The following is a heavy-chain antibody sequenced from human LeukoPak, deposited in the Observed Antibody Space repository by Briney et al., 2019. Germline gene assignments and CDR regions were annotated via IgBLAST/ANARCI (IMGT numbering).Heavy chain of an antibody. V-gene: IGHV4-31*03. CDR1: GDSIGSSGYH. CDR2: LSYSGST. D-gene: IGHD3-9*01. CDR3: ARVYYDILNDPYKYFDH. J-gene: IGHJ4*02. Sequence: PSETLSLTCTVSGDSIGSSGYHWSWIRQHPEKGLEWIGYLSYSGSTYYNPSLKSRVSISVDKSTNQLSLKLSSVTAADTAVYYCARVYYDILNDPYKYFDHWGQGTLVTVSS.